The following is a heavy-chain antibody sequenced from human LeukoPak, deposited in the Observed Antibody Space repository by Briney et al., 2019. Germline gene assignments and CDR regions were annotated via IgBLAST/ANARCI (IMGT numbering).Heavy chain of an antibody. Sequence: SETLSLTCTVSGGSISSYYWSWIRQPPGKGLEWIGYIYYSGSTNYNPSLKSRVTISVDTSKNQFSLKLSSVTAADTAVYYCAATVTYYYYYYYMDVWGKGTTVTVSS. D-gene: IGHD4-17*01. CDR1: GGSISSYY. CDR2: IYYSGST. V-gene: IGHV4-59*01. J-gene: IGHJ6*03. CDR3: AATVTYYYYYYYMDV.